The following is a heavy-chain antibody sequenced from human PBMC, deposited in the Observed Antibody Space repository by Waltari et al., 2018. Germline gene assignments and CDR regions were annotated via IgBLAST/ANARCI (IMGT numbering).Heavy chain of an antibody. CDR2: IWFDGSKT. V-gene: IGHV3-33*08. Sequence: VQLVESGGGVVQPGRSLRLSCAASGITFRNYVMHWVRQAPGKGLEWVAAIWFDGSKTYYADSVKGRFTISRDNSQNTLYLQMNSLTADDTAVYCCAREHNAFDIWGQGTMVTVSS. CDR1: GITFRNYV. J-gene: IGHJ3*02. CDR3: AREHNAFDI. D-gene: IGHD2-21*01.